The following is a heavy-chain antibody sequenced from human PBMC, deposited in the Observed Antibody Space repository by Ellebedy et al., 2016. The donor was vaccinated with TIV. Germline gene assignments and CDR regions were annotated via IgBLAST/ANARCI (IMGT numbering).Heavy chain of an antibody. D-gene: IGHD6-19*01. CDR3: ARETVIVPGTFDY. CDR1: GFTFSSYA. J-gene: IGHJ4*02. CDR2: ISYDGSNK. Sequence: GESLKISXAASGFTFSSYAMHWVRQAPGKGLEWVAVISYDGSNKYYADSVKGRFTISRDNSKNTLYLQMNSLRAEDTAVYYCARETVIVPGTFDYWGQGTLVTVSS. V-gene: IGHV3-30-3*01.